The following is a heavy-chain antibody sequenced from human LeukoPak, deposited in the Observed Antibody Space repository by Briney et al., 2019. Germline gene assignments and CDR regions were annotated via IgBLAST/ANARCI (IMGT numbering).Heavy chain of an antibody. J-gene: IGHJ4*02. V-gene: IGHV1-24*01. CDR1: GYTLTELS. CDR2: FDPEDGET. CDR3: ATGRDYTRPGTFDY. Sequence: VSVKVSCKVSGYTLTELSMHWVRQAPGKGLEWMGGFDPEDGETIYAQKFQGRVTMTEDTSTDTAYMELSSLRSEDTAVYYCATGRDYTRPGTFDYWGQGTLVTVSS. D-gene: IGHD4-11*01.